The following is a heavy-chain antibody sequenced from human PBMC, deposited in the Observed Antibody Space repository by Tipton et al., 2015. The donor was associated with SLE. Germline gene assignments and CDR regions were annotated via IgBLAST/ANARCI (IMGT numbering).Heavy chain of an antibody. CDR2: INHSGST. CDR1: GGSFSGYS. CDR3: AKERGRYQLLDAFDI. Sequence: AGLVKPSETLSLTCAVYGGSFSGYSWSWIRQPPGKGLEWIGEINHSGSTNYNPSLKSRVTISVDTSKNQFSLKLNSVTAADTAMYYCAKERGRYQLLDAFDIWGQGTTVTVSS. V-gene: IGHV4-34*01. D-gene: IGHD2-2*01. J-gene: IGHJ3*02.